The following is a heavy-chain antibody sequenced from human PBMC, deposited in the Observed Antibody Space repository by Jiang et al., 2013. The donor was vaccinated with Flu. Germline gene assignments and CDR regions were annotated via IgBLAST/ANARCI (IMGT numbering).Heavy chain of an antibody. CDR3: ARVYGSGSYNWFDP. CDR2: IHPGDSDT. D-gene: IGHD3-10*01. Sequence: QLVESGAEVKKPGESLKISCTGSGYSFDIYWIAWVRQMPGKGLEWMGIIHPGDSDTRYSPSFQGQVTMSADKSTSTVFLQWGSLKASDTAIYYCARVYGSGSYNWFDPWGQGTLVTVSS. CDR1: GYSFDIYW. V-gene: IGHV5-51*01. J-gene: IGHJ5*02.